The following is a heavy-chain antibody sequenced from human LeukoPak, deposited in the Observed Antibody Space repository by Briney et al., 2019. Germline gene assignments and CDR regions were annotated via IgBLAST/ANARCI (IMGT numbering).Heavy chain of an antibody. V-gene: IGHV3-23*01. D-gene: IGHD5-12*01. J-gene: IGHJ4*02. Sequence: PGGSLRLSCAASGFTFSSYAMSWVRQAPGKGPEWVSAISGSGGSTYYADSVKGRFTISRDNSKNTLYLQMNSLRAEDTAVYYCAKDIGDGYNVPYWGQGTLVTVSS. CDR2: ISGSGGST. CDR3: AKDIGDGYNVPY. CDR1: GFTFSSYA.